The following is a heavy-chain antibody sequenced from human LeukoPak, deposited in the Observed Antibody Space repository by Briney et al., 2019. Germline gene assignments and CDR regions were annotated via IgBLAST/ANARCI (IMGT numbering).Heavy chain of an antibody. J-gene: IGHJ4*02. CDR2: INHSGST. CDR1: GGSFSGYY. D-gene: IGHD5-12*01. V-gene: IGHV4-34*01. CDR3: AMGYSGCDCTFDY. Sequence: SETLSLTCAVYGGSFSGYYWSWIRQPPGKGLEWIGEINHSGSTNYNPSLKSRVTISVDTSKNQFSLKLSSVTAADTAVYYCAMGYSGCDCTFDYWGQGTLVTVSS.